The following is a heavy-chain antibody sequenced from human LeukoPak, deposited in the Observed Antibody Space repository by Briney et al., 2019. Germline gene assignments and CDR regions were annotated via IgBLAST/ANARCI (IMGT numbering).Heavy chain of an antibody. CDR3: TRMYYYDSSGLDY. J-gene: IGHJ4*02. Sequence: ASVKVSCKASGYTFTSYNINWVRQATGQGLEWMGWMNPNSGNTGYAQKFQGRVTMTRNTSISTAYMELSSLRSEDTAVYYCTRMYYYDSSGLDYWGQGTLVTVSS. D-gene: IGHD3-22*01. CDR2: MNPNSGNT. CDR1: GYTFTSYN. V-gene: IGHV1-8*01.